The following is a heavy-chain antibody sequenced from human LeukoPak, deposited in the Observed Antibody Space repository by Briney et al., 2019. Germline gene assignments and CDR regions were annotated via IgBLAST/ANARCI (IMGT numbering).Heavy chain of an antibody. V-gene: IGHV3-53*01. CDR2: IYNGGNT. D-gene: IGHD6-19*01. CDR1: EFTVSNKY. Sequence: GGSLRLSCAASEFTVSNKYMNWVRQAPGKGLEWVSVIYNGGNTYYADSVKGRFTVSGDNSKNTLYLQMNSLRAEDTAVYYCAGSGSSGWYYFDYWGQGTLVTVSS. CDR3: AGSGSSGWYYFDY. J-gene: IGHJ4*02.